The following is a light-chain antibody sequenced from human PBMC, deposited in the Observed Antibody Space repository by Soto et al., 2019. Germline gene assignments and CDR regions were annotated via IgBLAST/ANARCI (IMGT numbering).Light chain of an antibody. J-gene: IGKJ1*01. CDR3: HQYGTSPQT. V-gene: IGKV3-20*01. CDR1: QNVSVR. Sequence: EIVLSQSPTTLSASPGERATLSCRASQNVSVRLAWYQHKPGQDPRLLINEASNRAAGITDRFSGGGAGAAFSLPISGLEQADFAVDYCHQYGTSPQTFGQGTKVDI. CDR2: EAS.